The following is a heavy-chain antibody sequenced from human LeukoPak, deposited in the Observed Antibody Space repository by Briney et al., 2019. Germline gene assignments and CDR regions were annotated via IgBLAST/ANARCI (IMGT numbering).Heavy chain of an antibody. J-gene: IGHJ4*02. D-gene: IGHD6-13*01. CDR1: GFTFSSYW. CDR2: IKQGGSEK. CDR3: ARARGIAAAGTGISYFDY. V-gene: IGHV3-7*01. Sequence: GGSLRLSCAASGFTFSSYWMSWVRQAPGKGLEWVANIKQGGSEKYYVDSVKGRFTISRDNAKNSLYLQMNSLRAEDTAVHYCARARGIAAAGTGISYFDYWGQGTLVTVSS.